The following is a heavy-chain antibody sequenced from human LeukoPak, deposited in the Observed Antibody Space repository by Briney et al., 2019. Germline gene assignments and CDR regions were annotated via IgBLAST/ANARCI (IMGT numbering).Heavy chain of an antibody. D-gene: IGHD1-1*01. CDR2: IYYPEST. J-gene: IGHJ5*02. Sequence: SETLSLTCTVSGGSISNNYWSWIRQPPGKGLEWIGYIYYPESTNYNPFLKSRVTISLDPSKNHFPIKLSSVTAADTAVYYCARGSWKFDPWGQGTLVTVSS. CDR1: GGSISNNY. V-gene: IGHV4-59*01. CDR3: ARGSWKFDP.